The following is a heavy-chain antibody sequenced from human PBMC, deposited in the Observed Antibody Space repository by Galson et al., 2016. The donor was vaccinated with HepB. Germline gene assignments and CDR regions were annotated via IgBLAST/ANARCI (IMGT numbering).Heavy chain of an antibody. V-gene: IGHV3-15*07. D-gene: IGHD1-26*01. CDR1: GFSFSNAW. CDR2: IKSKPDGGTR. J-gene: IGHJ3*02. CDR3: ATGGSYGTNDPFDI. Sequence: SLRLSCAASGFSFSNAWMNWVRQAPGKGLEWVGRIKSKPDGGTRDYAAPVKGRFSVSRDDSENTLYLQMNSVKTEDSAVYYCATGGSYGTNDPFDIWGQGTMVTVSS.